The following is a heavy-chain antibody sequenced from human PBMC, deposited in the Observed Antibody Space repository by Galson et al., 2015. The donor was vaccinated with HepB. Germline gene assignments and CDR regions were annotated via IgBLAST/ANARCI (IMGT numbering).Heavy chain of an antibody. CDR2: ISGSGGST. Sequence: LRLSCAASGFTFSSYAMSWVRQAPGKGLEWVSAISGSGGSTYYADSVKGRFTISRDNSKNTLYLQMNSLRAEDTAVYYCAKDKAQSRAAAGTGWGQGTLVTVSS. D-gene: IGHD6-13*01. V-gene: IGHV3-23*01. CDR1: GFTFSSYA. J-gene: IGHJ4*02. CDR3: AKDKAQSRAAAGTG.